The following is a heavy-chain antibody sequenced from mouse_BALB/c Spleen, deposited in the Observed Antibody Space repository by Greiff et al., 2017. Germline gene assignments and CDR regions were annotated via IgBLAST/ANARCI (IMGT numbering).Heavy chain of an antibody. CDR3: ARQIYYGYDGYAMDY. D-gene: IGHD2-2*01. Sequence: EVKLLESGGGLVQPGGSLKLSCAASGFDFSRYWMSWVRQAPGKGLEWIGEINPDSSTINYTPSLKDKFIISRDNAKNTLYLQMSKVRSEDTALYYCARQIYYGYDGYAMDYWGQGTSVTVSS. CDR1: GFDFSRYW. J-gene: IGHJ4*01. V-gene: IGHV4-1*02. CDR2: INPDSSTI.